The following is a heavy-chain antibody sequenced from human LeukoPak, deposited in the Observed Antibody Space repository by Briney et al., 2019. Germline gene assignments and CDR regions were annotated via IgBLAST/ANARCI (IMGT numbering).Heavy chain of an antibody. CDR3: AIYPHYYGSGIPSDY. Sequence: SVKVSCKASGGTFSSYAISWVRQAPGQGPEWMGGIIPIFGTANYAQKFQGRVTITADESTSTAYMELSSLRSEDTAVYYCAIYPHYYGSGIPSDYWGQGTLVTVSP. D-gene: IGHD3-10*01. V-gene: IGHV1-69*01. CDR1: GGTFSSYA. J-gene: IGHJ4*02. CDR2: IIPIFGTA.